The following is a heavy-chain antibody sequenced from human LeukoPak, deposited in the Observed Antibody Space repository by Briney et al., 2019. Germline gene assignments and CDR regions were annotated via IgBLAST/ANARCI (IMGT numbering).Heavy chain of an antibody. J-gene: IGHJ5*02. CDR3: ARKRDIVVVPAAMPWFDP. CDR1: GGSMSSYY. V-gene: IGHV4-59*12. CDR2: IYSSEST. D-gene: IGHD2-2*01. Sequence: KPSETLSLTCTVTGGSMSSYYWSWVRQPPGKGLEWIGHIYSSESTNYNPSLKSRVTISVDTSKNQFSLKLSSVTAADTAVYYCARKRDIVVVPAAMPWFDPWGQGTLVTVSS.